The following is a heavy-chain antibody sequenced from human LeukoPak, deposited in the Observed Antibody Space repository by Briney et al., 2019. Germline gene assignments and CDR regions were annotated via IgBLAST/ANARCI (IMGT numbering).Heavy chain of an antibody. CDR2: IYTSGST. J-gene: IGHJ6*02. Sequence: PSETLSLTCTVSGGSISSYYWSWIRQPAGKGLEWIGRIYTSGSTNYNPSLKSRVTMSVDTSKNQFSLKLSSVTAADTAVYYCARLTTVTNYYYYGMDVWGQGTTVTVSS. D-gene: IGHD4-4*01. V-gene: IGHV4-4*07. CDR3: ARLTTVTNYYYYGMDV. CDR1: GGSISSYY.